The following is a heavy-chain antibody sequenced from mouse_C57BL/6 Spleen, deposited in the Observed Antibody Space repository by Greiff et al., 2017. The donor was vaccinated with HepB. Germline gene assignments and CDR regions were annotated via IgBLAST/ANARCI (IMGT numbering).Heavy chain of an antibody. CDR2: IDPSDSYT. V-gene: IGHV1-69*01. J-gene: IGHJ2*01. D-gene: IGHD1-1*01. Sequence: VQLQQPGAELVMPGASVKLSCKASGYTFTSYWMHWVKQRPGQGLEWIGEIDPSDSYTNYNQKFKGKSTLTVDKSSSTAYMQLSSLTSEDSAVYYCARSYYGSSSDYWGQGTTLTVSS. CDR1: GYTFTSYW. CDR3: ARSYYGSSSDY.